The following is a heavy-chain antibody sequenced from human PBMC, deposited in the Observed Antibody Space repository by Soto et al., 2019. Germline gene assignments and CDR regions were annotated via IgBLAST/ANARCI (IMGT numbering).Heavy chain of an antibody. D-gene: IGHD3-16*01. V-gene: IGHV4-31*03. Sequence: PSETLSLTCTVSGDPITTGGFYWSWIRHHPGKGLEWIGYIHHSGKAYYSPSLESRATISVDTSKSQFFLKLTSMTAADTAVYYCAGNGRRGSSHKNFFGPWGQGIPVTSPQ. J-gene: IGHJ5*02. CDR2: IHHSGKA. CDR1: GDPITTGGFY. CDR3: AGNGRRGSSHKNFFGP.